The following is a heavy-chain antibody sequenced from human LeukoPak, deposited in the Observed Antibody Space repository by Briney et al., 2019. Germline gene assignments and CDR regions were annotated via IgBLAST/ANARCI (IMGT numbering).Heavy chain of an antibody. J-gene: IGHJ3*02. V-gene: IGHV4-31*03. Sequence: SETLSLTCTVSGGSISSGGYYWSWIRQHPGKGLEWIGYIYYSGSTYYNPSLKSRVSISLDTSKNQFSLKLSSVTAADTAVYYCARGAAFDIWGQGTMVTVSS. CDR3: ARGAAFDI. CDR2: IYYSGST. CDR1: GGSISSGGYY.